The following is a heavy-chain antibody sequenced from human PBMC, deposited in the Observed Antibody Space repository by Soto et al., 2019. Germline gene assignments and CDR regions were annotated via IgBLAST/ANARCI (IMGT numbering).Heavy chain of an antibody. J-gene: IGHJ6*02. V-gene: IGHV1-46*03. CDR2: INPSGGST. Sequence: ASVKVSCKASGYTFTSYYMHWVRQAPGQGLEWMGIINPSGGSTSYAQKFQGRVTMTRDTSTSTVYMELSSLRSEDTAVYYCASDCVAGDINAYYYYGMDGWGPGTTVTVSS. CDR1: GYTFTSYY. D-gene: IGHD2-21*01. CDR3: ASDCVAGDINAYYYYGMDG.